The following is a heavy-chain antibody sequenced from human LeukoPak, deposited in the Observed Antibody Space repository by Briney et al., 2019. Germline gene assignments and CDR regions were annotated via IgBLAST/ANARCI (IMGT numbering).Heavy chain of an antibody. CDR3: ASWYDSSGYLYDY. CDR1: GGTFSSYA. V-gene: IGHV1-69*04. D-gene: IGHD3-22*01. J-gene: IGHJ4*02. CDR2: IIPILGIA. Sequence: ASVKVSCKASGGTFSSYAISWVRQAPGQGLEWMGRIIPILGIANYAQKFQGRVTITADKSTSTAYMELSGLRSEDTAVYYCASWYDSSGYLYDYWGQGTLVTVSS.